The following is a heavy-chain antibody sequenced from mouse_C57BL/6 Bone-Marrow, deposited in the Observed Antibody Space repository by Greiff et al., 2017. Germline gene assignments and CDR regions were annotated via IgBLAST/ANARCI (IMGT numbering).Heavy chain of an antibody. CDR2: IYPGGGYT. Sequence: QVQLKQSGAELVRPGTSVKMSCKASGYTFTNYWIGWAKQRPGHGLEWIGDIYPGGGYTTYNEKFKGKATLTADKSSSTAYMQFSSLTSEDSAIYYCAREDYYGSSPYFDYWGQGTTLTVSS. V-gene: IGHV1-63*01. CDR3: AREDYYGSSPYFDY. D-gene: IGHD1-1*01. J-gene: IGHJ2*01. CDR1: GYTFTNYW.